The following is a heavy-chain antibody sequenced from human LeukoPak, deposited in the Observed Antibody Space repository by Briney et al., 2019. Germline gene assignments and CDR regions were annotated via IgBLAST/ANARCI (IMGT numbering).Heavy chain of an antibody. D-gene: IGHD6-19*01. Sequence: GGSLRLPCAASGFTFSSYAMSWFRQAPGKGLEWVSAISGSGGSTYYADSVKGRFTISRDNAKNSLYLQMNSLRAEDTAVYYCARDSRSDGSGIDYWGQGTLVTVSS. CDR3: ARDSRSDGSGIDY. V-gene: IGHV3-23*01. CDR1: GFTFSSYA. CDR2: ISGSGGST. J-gene: IGHJ4*02.